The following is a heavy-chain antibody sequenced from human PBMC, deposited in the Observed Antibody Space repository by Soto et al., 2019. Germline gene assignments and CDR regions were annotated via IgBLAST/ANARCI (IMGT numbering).Heavy chain of an antibody. CDR2: ISYDGSNK. CDR1: GFTFSSYA. Sequence: XGSLRLSCAASGFTFSSYAMHWVRQAPGKGLDWVAVISYDGSNKYYADSVKGRFTISRDNSKNTLYLQMNSLRAEDTAVYYCARAAYYYDSSGYYYVGGALDSWGQGTLVTVSS. CDR3: ARAAYYYDSSGYYYVGGALDS. D-gene: IGHD3-22*01. V-gene: IGHV3-30-3*01. J-gene: IGHJ4*02.